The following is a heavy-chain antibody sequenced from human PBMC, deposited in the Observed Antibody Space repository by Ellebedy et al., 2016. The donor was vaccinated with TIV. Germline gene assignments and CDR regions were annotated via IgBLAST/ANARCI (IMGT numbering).Heavy chain of an antibody. Sequence: SVKVSXXASGGTFSSYAISWVRQAPGQGLEWMGGIIPIFGTANYAQKFQGRVTITADESTSTAYMELSSLRSEDTAVYYCARALNILTNAFDIWGQGTMVTVSS. CDR1: GGTFSSYA. CDR3: ARALNILTNAFDI. J-gene: IGHJ3*02. V-gene: IGHV1-69*13. CDR2: IIPIFGTA. D-gene: IGHD1-14*01.